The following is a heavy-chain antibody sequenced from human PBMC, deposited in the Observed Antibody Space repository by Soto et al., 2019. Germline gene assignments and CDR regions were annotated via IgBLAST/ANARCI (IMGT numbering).Heavy chain of an antibody. J-gene: IGHJ4*02. D-gene: IGHD2-15*01. Sequence: QVQLVQSGAEVKKPGSSVKVSCKASGGTFSSYTISWVRQAPGQGLEWMGRIIPILGIANYAQKFQGRVTITAAKSTSTAYMELSSMRSEDTAVYYCARRDLGYCSGGSCYSGFDYWGQGTLVTVSS. CDR1: GGTFSSYT. CDR2: IIPILGIA. CDR3: ARRDLGYCSGGSCYSGFDY. V-gene: IGHV1-69*02.